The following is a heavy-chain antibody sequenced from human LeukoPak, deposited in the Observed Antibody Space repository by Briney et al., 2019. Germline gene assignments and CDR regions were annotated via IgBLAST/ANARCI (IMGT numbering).Heavy chain of an antibody. CDR3: AKGGLYNWNNYLKY. V-gene: IGHV3-9*01. CDR1: GFTFDDYA. Sequence: GRSLRLSCAASGFTFDDYAMHWVRQAPGKGLEWVSGISWNSGSIGNADSVKGRFTISRDNTKNSLYLQMNSLRAEDTALYYCAKGGLYNWNNYLKYWGQGTLVTVSS. J-gene: IGHJ4*02. CDR2: ISWNSGSI. D-gene: IGHD1/OR15-1a*01.